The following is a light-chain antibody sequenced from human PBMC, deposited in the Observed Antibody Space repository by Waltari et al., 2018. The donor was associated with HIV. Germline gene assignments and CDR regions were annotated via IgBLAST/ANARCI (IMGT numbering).Light chain of an antibody. Sequence: QSMLTQPPSASGTPGQRVIISCSGSSSTIGRNTVNWYQQLPGTAPKLLIYSSNHRPSGVPDRFSGSKSGTSASLAISGLQSEDEAEYYCATWDDSLNGRVFGGGTKLTVL. CDR1: SSTIGRNT. J-gene: IGLJ3*02. CDR3: ATWDDSLNGRV. CDR2: SSN. V-gene: IGLV1-44*01.